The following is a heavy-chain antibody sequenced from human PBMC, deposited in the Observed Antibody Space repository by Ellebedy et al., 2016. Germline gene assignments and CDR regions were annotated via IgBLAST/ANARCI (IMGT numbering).Heavy chain of an antibody. D-gene: IGHD3-10*01. CDR3: AKLPASMVRGALDY. Sequence: GGSLRLXCAASGFTFSSYAMSWVRQAPGKGLEWVSVISGSGGSTYYADSVKGRFTISRDNSKNTLYLQMNSLRAEDTAVYYCAKLPASMVRGALDYWGQGTLVTVSS. CDR1: GFTFSSYA. CDR2: ISGSGGST. V-gene: IGHV3-23*01. J-gene: IGHJ4*02.